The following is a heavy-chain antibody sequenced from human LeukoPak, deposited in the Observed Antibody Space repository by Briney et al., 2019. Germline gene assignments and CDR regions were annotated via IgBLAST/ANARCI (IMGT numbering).Heavy chain of an antibody. CDR1: GYTLTELS. J-gene: IGHJ4*02. V-gene: IGHV1-24*01. D-gene: IGHD6-19*01. Sequence: VASVKVSCKVSGYTLTELSMHWVRQAPGKGLEWMGGFDPEDGETIYAQKFQGRVTMTEDTSTDTAYMELSSLTSEDTAVYYCATDLGWPRGYWGQGTLVTVSS. CDR2: FDPEDGET. CDR3: ATDLGWPRGY.